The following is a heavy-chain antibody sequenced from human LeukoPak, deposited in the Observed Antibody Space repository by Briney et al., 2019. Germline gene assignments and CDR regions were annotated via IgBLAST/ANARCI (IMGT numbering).Heavy chain of an antibody. CDR1: GFTFSAFS. D-gene: IGHD1-26*01. CDR2: IGSSSNYM. J-gene: IGHJ4*02. V-gene: IGHV3-21*01. Sequence: GGSLRLSCAASGFTFSAFSMNWVRQAPGKGLEWVSSIGSSSNYMSYSDSVKGRFTISRDNAKNSLYLQMNGLRAEDTAVYYCARENSGTYPGFLDCWGQGTLVTVSS. CDR3: ARENSGTYPGFLDC.